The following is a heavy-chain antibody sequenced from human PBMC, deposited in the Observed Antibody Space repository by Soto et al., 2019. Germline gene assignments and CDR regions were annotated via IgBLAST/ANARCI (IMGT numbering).Heavy chain of an antibody. CDR3: ASTMSYGSGSYYYYYGMDV. CDR1: GGSFNAYY. CDR2: IYYSGST. D-gene: IGHD3-10*01. Sequence: SETLSLTCTVSGGSFNAYYWNWIRQPPGKGLEWIGYIYYSGSTNYNPSLKSRVTISVDTSKNQFSLKLSSVTAADTAVYYCASTMSYGSGSYYYYYGMDVWGQGTTVTVSS. J-gene: IGHJ6*02. V-gene: IGHV4-59*01.